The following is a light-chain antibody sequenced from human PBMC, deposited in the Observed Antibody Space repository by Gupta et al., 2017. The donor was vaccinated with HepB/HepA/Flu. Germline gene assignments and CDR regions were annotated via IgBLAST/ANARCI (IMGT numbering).Light chain of an antibody. CDR3: SSYAGSNNFV. CDR2: DVT. V-gene: IGLV2-8*01. Sequence: QSALTQPPSASGSPGQSVTISCTGTSSDVGGYNYVSWYQLHPGKAPKLMIYDVTNRPSGVPGRFSGSKAGNTASLTVSGLKAEDEADYYCSSYAGSNNFVFGTGTKVTVL. J-gene: IGLJ1*01. CDR1: SSDVGGYNY.